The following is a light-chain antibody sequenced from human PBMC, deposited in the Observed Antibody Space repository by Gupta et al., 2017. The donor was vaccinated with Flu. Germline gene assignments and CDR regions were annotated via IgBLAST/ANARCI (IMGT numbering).Light chain of an antibody. CDR2: GNS. J-gene: IGLJ3*02. V-gene: IGLV1-40*01. CDR1: SSNIGAGYD. CDR3: QSYDSSLSGCV. Sequence: QPVLTQPPSVSGAPAPRVTIPCTGSSSNIGAGYDVHWYQQLPGTAPKLLIYGNSNRPSGVPDRFSGSKSGTSASLAITGLQAEDEADYYCQSYDSSLSGCVFGGGTKLTVL.